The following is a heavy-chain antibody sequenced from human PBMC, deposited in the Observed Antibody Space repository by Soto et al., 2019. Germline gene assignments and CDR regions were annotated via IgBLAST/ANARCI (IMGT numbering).Heavy chain of an antibody. CDR3: ARDTLLWFGELSGEDY. D-gene: IGHD3-10*01. Sequence: ASVKVSCKASGYIFISYGISWVRQAPGQGLEWMGWISAYNGNTNYAQKLQGRVTMTTDTSTSTAYMELRSLRSDDTAVYYCARDTLLWFGELSGEDYWGQGTLVTVSS. V-gene: IGHV1-18*01. J-gene: IGHJ4*02. CDR2: ISAYNGNT. CDR1: GYIFISYG.